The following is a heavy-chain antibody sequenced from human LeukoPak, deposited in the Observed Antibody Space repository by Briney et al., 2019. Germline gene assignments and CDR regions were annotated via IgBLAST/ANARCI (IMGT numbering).Heavy chain of an antibody. V-gene: IGHV4-34*01. CDR2: INHSGST. J-gene: IGHJ3*02. CDR1: GGSFSGYY. D-gene: IGHD1-26*01. CDR3: ARARSGSPGDAFDI. Sequence: SETLSLTCAVYGGSFSGYYWSWIRQPPGKGLEWIGEINHSGSTNYNPSLKSRVTISVDTSKKQFSLKLSSVTAADTAVYYCARARSGSPGDAFDIWGQGTMVTVSS.